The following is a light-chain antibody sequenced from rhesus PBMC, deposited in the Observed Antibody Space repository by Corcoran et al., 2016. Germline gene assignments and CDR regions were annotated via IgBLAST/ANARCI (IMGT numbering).Light chain of an antibody. CDR2: EAS. CDR1: PSINSW. Sequence: DIQLTQSPSSLSASVGDTVTITCRASPSINSWLAWYQQSPGIAPKLLSDEASTLESGVSSRFSGGGYVTDCTLTISSLPSEDFATYYGQQYNSSPLTFGGGTKV. J-gene: IGKJ4*01. CDR3: QQYNSSPLT. V-gene: IGKV1-22*01.